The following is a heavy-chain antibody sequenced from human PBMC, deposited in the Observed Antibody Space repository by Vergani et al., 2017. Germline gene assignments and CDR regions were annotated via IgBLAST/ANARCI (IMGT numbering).Heavy chain of an antibody. Sequence: QVQLVESGGGLVKPGGSLRLSCAASGFTFSDYYMSWIRQAPGKGLEWVSYISSSGSTIYYADSVKGRFTISRDNAKNSLYLQMNSLRDEDTAVYYCARDPDLSDIVVVPAASLPLWGQGTLVTVSS. D-gene: IGHD2-2*01. J-gene: IGHJ4*02. CDR3: ARDPDLSDIVVVPAASLPL. CDR2: ISSSGSTI. V-gene: IGHV3-11*01. CDR1: GFTFSDYY.